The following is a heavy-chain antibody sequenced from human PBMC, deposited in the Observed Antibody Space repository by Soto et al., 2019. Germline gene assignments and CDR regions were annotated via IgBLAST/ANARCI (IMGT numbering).Heavy chain of an antibody. CDR2: IYYSGST. CDR1: GGSISSSSYY. V-gene: IGHV4-39*01. J-gene: IGHJ4*02. D-gene: IGHD3-22*01. Sequence: SETLSLTCTVSGGSISSSSYYWGWIRQPPGKGLEWIGSIYYSGSTYYNPSLKSRVTISVDTSKNQFSLKLSSVTAADTAVYYCARSLTRSRAPGGKKTAMYYYDSSGPYFFDYWGQGTLVTVSS. CDR3: ARSLTRSRAPGGKKTAMYYYDSSGPYFFDY.